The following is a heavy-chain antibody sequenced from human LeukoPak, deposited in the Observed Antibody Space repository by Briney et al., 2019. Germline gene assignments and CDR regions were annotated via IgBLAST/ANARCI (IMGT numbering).Heavy chain of an antibody. V-gene: IGHV3-23*01. D-gene: IGHD3-22*01. CDR2: ISGSGGST. J-gene: IGHJ3*02. CDR1: GFTFSSYA. CDR3: ARYVRVVVIKRVDAFDI. Sequence: PGGSLRPSCAASGFTFSSYAMSWVRQAPGKGLEWVSAISGSGGSTYYADSVKGRFTISRDNSKNTLYLQMNSLRAEDTAVYYCARYVRVVVIKRVDAFDIWGQGTMVTVSS.